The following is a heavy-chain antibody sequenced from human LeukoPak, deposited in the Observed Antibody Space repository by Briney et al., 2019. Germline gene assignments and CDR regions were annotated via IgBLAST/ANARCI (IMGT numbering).Heavy chain of an antibody. Sequence: PSETLSLTCGVYGGSFSHYYRSWLRQPPGKGLQWIGEIHPSGTTDYNPSFNSRVTISVDTSKNQFSLKLSSVTAADTAVFYCARRLGSAWYFDYWGQGTPVTVSS. CDR3: ARRLGSAWYFDY. V-gene: IGHV4-34*01. CDR1: GGSFSHYY. J-gene: IGHJ4*02. CDR2: IHPSGTT. D-gene: IGHD6-25*01.